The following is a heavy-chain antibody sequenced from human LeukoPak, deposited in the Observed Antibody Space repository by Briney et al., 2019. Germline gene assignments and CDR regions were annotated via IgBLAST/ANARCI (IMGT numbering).Heavy chain of an antibody. D-gene: IGHD6-19*01. J-gene: IGHJ5*02. V-gene: IGHV1-18*01. CDR1: GYTFTSYG. CDR2: IGAYNGNT. Sequence: ASVKVSCKASGYTFTSYGISWVRQAPGQGLEWMGWIGAYNGNTNYAQKLQGRVTMTTDTSTSTAYMELRSLRSDDTAVYYCARDHFSSGWFYYGFDPWGQGTLVTVSS. CDR3: ARDHFSSGWFYYGFDP.